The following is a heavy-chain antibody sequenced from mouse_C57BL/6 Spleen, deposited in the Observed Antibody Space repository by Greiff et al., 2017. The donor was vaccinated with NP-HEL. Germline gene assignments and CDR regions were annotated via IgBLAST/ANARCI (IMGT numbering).Heavy chain of an antibody. Sequence: EVQRVESGGDLVKPGGSLKLSCAASGFTFSSYGMSWVRQTPDKRLEWVATIGSGGSYTYYPDSVKGRFTISRDNAKNTLYLQMSSLKSEDTAMYYCARQNDYDRAWFAYWGQGTLVTVSA. J-gene: IGHJ3*01. D-gene: IGHD2-4*01. V-gene: IGHV5-6*01. CDR1: GFTFSSYG. CDR3: ARQNDYDRAWFAY. CDR2: IGSGGSYT.